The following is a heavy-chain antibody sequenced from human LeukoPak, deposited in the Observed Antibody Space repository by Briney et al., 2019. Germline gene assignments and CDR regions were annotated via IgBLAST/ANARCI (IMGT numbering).Heavy chain of an antibody. J-gene: IGHJ5*02. CDR1: GFTFSSYA. D-gene: IGHD4-17*01. CDR2: ISGSGGST. Sequence: PGGSLRLSCAASGFTFSSYAMSWVRQAPGKGLGWVSAISGSGGSTYYADSVKGRFTISRDNSKNTLYLQMNSLRAEDTAVYYCAKPLYGEDWFDPWGQGTLVTVSS. CDR3: AKPLYGEDWFDP. V-gene: IGHV3-23*01.